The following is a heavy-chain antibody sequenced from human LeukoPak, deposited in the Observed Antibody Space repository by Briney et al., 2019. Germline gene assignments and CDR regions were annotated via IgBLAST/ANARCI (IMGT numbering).Heavy chain of an antibody. V-gene: IGHV3-30*18. Sequence: GRSLRLSCAATGFTFSSYGMHWVRQAPGKGLEWVAVISYDGSNKYYADSVKGRFTISRDNSKNTLYLQMNSLRAEDTAVYYCAKAKLGYSSSWYYFDYWGQGTLVTVSS. D-gene: IGHD6-13*01. CDR1: GFTFSSYG. J-gene: IGHJ4*02. CDR2: ISYDGSNK. CDR3: AKAKLGYSSSWYYFDY.